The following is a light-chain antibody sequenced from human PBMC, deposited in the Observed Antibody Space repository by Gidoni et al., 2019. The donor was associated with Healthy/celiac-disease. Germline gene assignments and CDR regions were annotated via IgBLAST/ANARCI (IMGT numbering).Light chain of an antibody. J-gene: IGKJ1*01. CDR1: QSISSY. CDR3: QQSYSTPPGWT. V-gene: IGKV1-39*01. Sequence: DIQLTQSPSSLSASVGDRVTITCRASQSISSYLNWYQQKPGKAPKLLIYAASSLQSGVPTRFSGSGSGTDFTLTISILQPEDFATYYCQQSYSTPPGWTFGQGTKVEIK. CDR2: AAS.